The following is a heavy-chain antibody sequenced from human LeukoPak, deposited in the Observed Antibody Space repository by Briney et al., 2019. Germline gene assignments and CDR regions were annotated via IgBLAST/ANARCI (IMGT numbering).Heavy chain of an antibody. V-gene: IGHV4-59*01. D-gene: IGHD3-16*01. CDR2: FHNSGTS. CDR3: TRGAGWLIDY. J-gene: IGHJ4*02. CDR1: DDSISDYY. Sequence: PSETLSLTCTVSDDSISDYYRGWIRQPPGKGLEWIGYFHNSGTSTYSPSLKSRVTTSADTSKNQFSLKLNSLTTADTAVYYCTRGAGWLIDYWGQGILVTVSS.